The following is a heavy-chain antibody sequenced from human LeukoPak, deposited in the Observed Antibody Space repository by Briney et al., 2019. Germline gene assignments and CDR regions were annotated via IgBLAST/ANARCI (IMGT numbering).Heavy chain of an antibody. CDR3: ARDRAVVVAATDY. J-gene: IGHJ4*02. V-gene: IGHV1-18*01. CDR1: GYTFTTYG. Sequence: ASVKVSCKASGYTFTTYGISWVRQAPGQGLEWMGWISPYNGNTNYAQKLQGRVTMTTDTSTSTAYMELRSLRSDDAAVYYCARDRAVVVAATDYRGQGTLVTVSS. CDR2: ISPYNGNT. D-gene: IGHD2-15*01.